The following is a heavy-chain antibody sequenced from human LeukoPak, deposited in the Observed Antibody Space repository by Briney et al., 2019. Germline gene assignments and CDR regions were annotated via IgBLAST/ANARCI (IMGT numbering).Heavy chain of an antibody. J-gene: IGHJ5*02. CDR2: ISGSGGTT. CDR1: GFTFSSYA. CDR3: AKDGMEGYCSSSTCYTPFDP. V-gene: IGHV3-23*01. D-gene: IGHD2-2*02. Sequence: GGSLRLSFAASGFTFSSYAMSWVRQAPGKGLEWDSGISGSGGTTYYADSVKGRFTISRDNSKNTLYMQMNSLRAEDTAVYHCAKDGMEGYCSSSTCYTPFDPWGQGTLVTVSS.